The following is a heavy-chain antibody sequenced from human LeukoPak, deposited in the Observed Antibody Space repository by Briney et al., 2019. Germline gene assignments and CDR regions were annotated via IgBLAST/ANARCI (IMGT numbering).Heavy chain of an antibody. J-gene: IGHJ6*03. V-gene: IGHV6-1*01. CDR3: ARNLERNLEKYYYYYYMDV. D-gene: IGHD1-1*01. Sequence: SQTLSLTCAISGDSVSSNSAAWNWIRQSPSRGLEWLGRTYYRSKWYNDYAVSVKSRITINPDTSKNQFSLQLNCVTPEDTAVYYCARNLERNLEKYYYYYYMDVWGKGTTVTVSS. CDR1: GDSVSSNSAA. CDR2: TYYRSKWYN.